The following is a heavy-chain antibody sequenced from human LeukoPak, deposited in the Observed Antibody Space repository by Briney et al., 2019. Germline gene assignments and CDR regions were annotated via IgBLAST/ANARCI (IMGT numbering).Heavy chain of an antibody. D-gene: IGHD1-26*01. CDR3: ARDKAVGPTLLDY. CDR1: GFSFSSYS. J-gene: IGHJ4*02. Sequence: PGGSLRLSCAASGFSFSSYSMSWVRQAPGKGPEWVANIKQDESEKYYLDSVKGRFTISRDNAKNSLFLQMNSLRAEDTAVYYCARDKAVGPTLLDYWGQGILVTVSS. V-gene: IGHV3-7*01. CDR2: IKQDESEK.